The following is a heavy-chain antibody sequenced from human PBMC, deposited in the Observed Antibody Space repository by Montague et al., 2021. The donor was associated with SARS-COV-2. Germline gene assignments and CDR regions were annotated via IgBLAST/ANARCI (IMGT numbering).Heavy chain of an antibody. D-gene: IGHD3-16*02. CDR1: GGSISSGGYY. CDR3: ARVKSMITFGGVIVLFDY. V-gene: IGHV4-31*03. CDR2: IYYSGST. Sequence: TLSLTCTVSGGSISSGGYYWSWIRQHPGKGLEWTGYIYYSGSTYYNPSLKSRVTISVDTSKNQFSLKLSSVTAADTAVYYCARVKSMITFGGVIVLFDYWGQGTLVTVSS. J-gene: IGHJ4*02.